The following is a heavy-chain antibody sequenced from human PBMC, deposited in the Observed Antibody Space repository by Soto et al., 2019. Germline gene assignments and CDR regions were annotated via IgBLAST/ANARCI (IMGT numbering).Heavy chain of an antibody. CDR1: GFTFSSYG. D-gene: IGHD6-19*01. J-gene: IGHJ4*02. CDR2: ISWNGVTI. CDR3: AKDYSSGSYGYFDY. V-gene: IGHV3-9*01. Sequence: PGGSLRLSCAASGFTFSSYGMHWVRQAPGKGLEWVSGISWNGVTIGYADSVKGRFTISRDNAKNSLSLHMNSLRAEDTALYYCAKDYSSGSYGYFDYWGQGTLVTVSS.